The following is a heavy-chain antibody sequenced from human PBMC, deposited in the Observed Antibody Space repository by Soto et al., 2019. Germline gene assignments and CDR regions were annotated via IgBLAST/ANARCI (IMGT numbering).Heavy chain of an antibody. CDR1: GFTFSSYW. J-gene: IGHJ4*02. D-gene: IGHD3-9*01. Sequence: EVQLVESGGGLVQPGGSLRLSCAASGFTFSSYWMSWVRQAPGKGLEWVANIKQDGSEKYYVDSVKGRFTISRDNAKNSLYLQMNSLRSEDTAVYYCARDTPLGVRYFDPPYDYWGQGTLVTVSS. V-gene: IGHV3-7*01. CDR3: ARDTPLGVRYFDPPYDY. CDR2: IKQDGSEK.